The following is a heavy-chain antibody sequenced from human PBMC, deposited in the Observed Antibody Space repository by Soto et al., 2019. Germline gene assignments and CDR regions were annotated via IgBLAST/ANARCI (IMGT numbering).Heavy chain of an antibody. CDR2: ISSSGSTI. CDR3: AREAKTGFSFDY. V-gene: IGHV3-48*04. D-gene: IGHD2-15*01. Sequence: PGGSLRLSCAASGFTFTDYSLNWVRQAPGKGLEWVSYISSSGSTIYYADSVKGRFTISRDNAKNSLYLQMNSLRAEDTAVYYCAREAKTGFSFDYWGQGTLVTVSS. J-gene: IGHJ4*02. CDR1: GFTFTDYS.